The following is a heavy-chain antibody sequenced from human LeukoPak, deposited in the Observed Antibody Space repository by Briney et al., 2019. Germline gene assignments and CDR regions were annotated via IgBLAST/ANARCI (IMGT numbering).Heavy chain of an antibody. CDR1: GGSISSGGYY. CDR2: IYHSGST. J-gene: IGHJ3*01. V-gene: IGHV4-30-2*01. D-gene: IGHD2-2*02. CDR3: ARESKFPYCSSTSCYNGV. Sequence: SETLSLTCTVSGGSISSGGYYWSWIRQPPGKGREWIGYIYHSGSTYYNPSLKSRVTISVDRSKNQFSLKLSSVTAADTAVYYCARESKFPYCSSTSCYNGVWGQGTMVTVSS.